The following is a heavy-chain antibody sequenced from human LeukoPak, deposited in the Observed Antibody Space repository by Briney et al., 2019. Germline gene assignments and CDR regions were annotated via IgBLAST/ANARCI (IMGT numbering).Heavy chain of an antibody. Sequence: SGPALVKPTQTLTLTCTVSGFSLSTSGMCVSWIRQPPGKALEWLARIDWDDDKYYNTSLKTRLTISKDTSKNQVVLTMTNVDPVDTATYYCARNRNRDSGAYFEHWGQGTLVTVSS. CDR3: ARNRNRDSGAYFEH. CDR2: IDWDDDK. CDR1: GFSLSTSGMC. J-gene: IGHJ4*02. V-gene: IGHV2-70*11. D-gene: IGHD4/OR15-4a*01.